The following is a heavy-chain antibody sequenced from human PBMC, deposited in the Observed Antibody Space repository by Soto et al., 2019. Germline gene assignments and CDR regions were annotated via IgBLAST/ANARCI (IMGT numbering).Heavy chain of an antibody. J-gene: IGHJ2*01. CDR3: ARERLAVADYWYFDL. D-gene: IGHD6-19*01. Sequence: QVQLVESGGGVVQPGKSLRLSCAASGFTFSSYGMHWVRQAPDKGLEWVALIWKDGSKKYYADSVEGRFTISRDNSKKTLYMKMDSLRAEDTAVYYCARERLAVADYWYFDLWGRGTLVTVSS. CDR1: GFTFSSYG. V-gene: IGHV3-33*01. CDR2: IWKDGSKK.